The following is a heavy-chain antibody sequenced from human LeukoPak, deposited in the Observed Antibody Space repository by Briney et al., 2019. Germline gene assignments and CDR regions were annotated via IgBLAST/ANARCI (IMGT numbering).Heavy chain of an antibody. D-gene: IGHD6-6*01. CDR3: ARVTPLVRSQPIFDY. V-gene: IGHV5-51*01. Sequence: GESLKISCTASGYSFTNNWIGWVRQMPGKGLEWMGIIWPDDSDTRYSPSFQGQVTISADKSINTAYLQWSSLKASDTAMYYCARVTPLVRSQPIFDYWGQGTLVTVSS. CDR1: GYSFTNNW. CDR2: IWPDDSDT. J-gene: IGHJ4*02.